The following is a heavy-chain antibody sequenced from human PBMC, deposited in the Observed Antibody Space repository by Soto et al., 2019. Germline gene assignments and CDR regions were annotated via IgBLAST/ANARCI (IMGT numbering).Heavy chain of an antibody. CDR1: GVSITSYH. CDR2: MYNSGST. D-gene: IGHD2-21*01. V-gene: IGHV4-59*08. Sequence: QVQLQESGPGLVKPSETLSLTCSVSGVSITSYHWSWIRQPPGKGLEGIGYMYNSGSTDSNPSLQSRVTISKDTSRNPFALRLTSVTAADSAVYYWARRAYCGGGNFWAFGVWGQGTTVTVSP. J-gene: IGHJ3*01. CDR3: ARRAYCGGGNFWAFGV.